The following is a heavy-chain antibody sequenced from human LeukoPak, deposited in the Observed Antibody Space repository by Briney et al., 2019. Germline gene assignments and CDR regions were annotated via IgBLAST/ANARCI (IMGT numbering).Heavy chain of an antibody. CDR2: VKPKSGDS. J-gene: IGHJ3*02. V-gene: IGHV1-2*06. D-gene: IGHD2-8*01. CDR3: ARDRGVPGPGNALDI. Sequence: ASVRVSCKASGYTFTNYHMHWVRQAPGQGLEWLGLVKPKSGDSDFVQKFRGRVTVTTDVSTTAIHMELSNLRSDDTAVYYCARDRGVPGPGNALDIWGQGTMVTVSS. CDR1: GYTFTNYH.